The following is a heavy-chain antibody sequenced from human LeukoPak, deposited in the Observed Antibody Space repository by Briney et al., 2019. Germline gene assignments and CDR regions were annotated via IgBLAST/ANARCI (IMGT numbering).Heavy chain of an antibody. CDR1: GGTFSSYA. CDR2: IIPIFGTA. V-gene: IGHV1-69*13. CDR3: ARDVRGAAAQGY. J-gene: IGHJ4*02. D-gene: IGHD6-13*01. Sequence: SVKVSCKASGGTFSSYAISWVRQAPGQGLEWMGGIIPIFGTANYAQKFQGRVTITADESTSTAYMEPSSLRSEDTAVYYCARDVRGAAAQGYWGQGTLVTVSS.